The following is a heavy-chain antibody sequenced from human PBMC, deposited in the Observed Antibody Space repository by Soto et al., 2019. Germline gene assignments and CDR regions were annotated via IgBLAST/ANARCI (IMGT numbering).Heavy chain of an antibody. D-gene: IGHD3-22*01. V-gene: IGHV3-23*01. J-gene: IGHJ4*02. CDR1: GFTFSSYA. CDR2: ISGSGGST. CDR3: AKEVVVVTEAVYYFDY. Sequence: EVQLLESGGGLVQPGGSLRLSCAASGFTFSSYAMSWVRQAPGKGLEWVSAISGSGGSTYYADSVKGRFTICRDNSKITLYLQMNSLRAEDTAVYYCAKEVVVVTEAVYYFDYWGQGTLVTVSS.